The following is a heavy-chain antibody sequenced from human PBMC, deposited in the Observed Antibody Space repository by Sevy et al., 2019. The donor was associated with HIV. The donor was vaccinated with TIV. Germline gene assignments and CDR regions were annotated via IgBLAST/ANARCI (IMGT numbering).Heavy chain of an antibody. CDR1: GFTFSNYG. CDR2: IHNSGDTT. D-gene: IGHD6-13*01. Sequence: GGSLRLSCAASGFTFSNYGMNWVRQAPGKGLEWVSVIHNSGDTTYYADSVKGRFTISRDNSENTLYLQMNSLRAEDTAVYDCVKGGSISATGNDAFDIWGQGTMVTVSS. J-gene: IGHJ3*02. V-gene: IGHV3-23*01. CDR3: VKGGSISATGNDAFDI.